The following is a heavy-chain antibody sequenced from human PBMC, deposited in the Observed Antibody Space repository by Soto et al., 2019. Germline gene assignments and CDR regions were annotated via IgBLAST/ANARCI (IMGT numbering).Heavy chain of an antibody. J-gene: IGHJ5*02. Sequence: SGTLSLTCAVSGGSISSDGYSWSWIRQPPGKGLEWLGYIYPSGSTNYNPSLKSRVTLSVDRSKNQFSLNLNSVTAADTAVYYCARRVGTRNWFDPWGQGTLVTVSS. D-gene: IGHD1-7*01. CDR2: IYPSGST. V-gene: IGHV4-30-2*01. CDR3: ARRVGTRNWFDP. CDR1: GGSISSDGYS.